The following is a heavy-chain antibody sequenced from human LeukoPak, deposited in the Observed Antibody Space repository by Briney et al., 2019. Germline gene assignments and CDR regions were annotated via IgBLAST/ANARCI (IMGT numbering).Heavy chain of an antibody. Sequence: QPGGSLRLSCAASGFTFSSYEMNWVRQAPGKGLEWVSYISSSGSTIYYADSVKGRITISRDNAKNSLYMQMNGLRAEDTAVYYCARERRDGYNPLDYWGQGTLVTVSS. CDR2: ISSSGSTI. D-gene: IGHD5-24*01. CDR3: ARERRDGYNPLDY. J-gene: IGHJ4*02. CDR1: GFTFSSYE. V-gene: IGHV3-48*03.